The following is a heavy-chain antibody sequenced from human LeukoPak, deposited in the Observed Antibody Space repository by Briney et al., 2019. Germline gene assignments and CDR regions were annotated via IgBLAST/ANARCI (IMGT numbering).Heavy chain of an antibody. V-gene: IGHV3-74*01. CDR3: ARDDGGPWSFDY. Sequence: GGSLXLSCAASGFTFSSYWMHWVRQAPGKGLVWVSRIDSDGSSTSYADSVKGRFTISRDNAKNTLYLQMNSLRAEDTAVYYCARDDGGPWSFDYWGQGTLVTVSS. J-gene: IGHJ4*02. CDR2: IDSDGSST. CDR1: GFTFSSYW. D-gene: IGHD2-15*01.